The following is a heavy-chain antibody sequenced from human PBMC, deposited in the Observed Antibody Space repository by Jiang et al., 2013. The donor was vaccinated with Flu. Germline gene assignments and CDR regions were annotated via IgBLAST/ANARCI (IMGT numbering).Heavy chain of an antibody. D-gene: IGHD1-26*01. Sequence: GYTFTGYYMHWVRQAPGQGLEWMGWINPNSGGTNYAQKFQGWVTMTRDTSISTAYMELSRLRSDDTAVYYCARALKWELVTPFDYWGQGTLVTVSS. V-gene: IGHV1-2*04. CDR2: INPNSGGT. CDR3: ARALKWELVTPFDY. J-gene: IGHJ4*02. CDR1: GYTFTGYY.